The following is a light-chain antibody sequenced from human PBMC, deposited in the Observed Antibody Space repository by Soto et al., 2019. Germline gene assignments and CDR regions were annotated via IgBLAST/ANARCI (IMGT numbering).Light chain of an antibody. J-gene: IGKJ2*01. CDR2: GAS. CDR1: QSVSSSF. V-gene: IGKV3-20*01. CDR3: QQYGSSPPYI. Sequence: EIVLTQSPGTLSLSPGERATLSCRASQSVSSSFLAWYQQKPGQTPRLLMYGASYMATGIPDRFSGSASGTDFTLTISRLEPEDFAVYYCQQYGSSPPYIFGQGSKLEIK.